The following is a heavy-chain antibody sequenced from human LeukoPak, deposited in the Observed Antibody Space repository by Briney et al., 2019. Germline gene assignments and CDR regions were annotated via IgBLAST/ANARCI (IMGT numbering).Heavy chain of an antibody. CDR2: ISAYNGNT. J-gene: IGHJ6*02. D-gene: IGHD1-1*01. Sequence: GVSVKVSCKASGYTFTSYGISWVRQAPGQGLEWMGWISAYNGNTNYAQKLQGRVTMTTDTSTSTAYMELRSLRSDDTAVYYCARAVPKAYYYYGMDVWGQGTTVTVSS. CDR1: GYTFTSYG. V-gene: IGHV1-18*01. CDR3: ARAVPKAYYYYGMDV.